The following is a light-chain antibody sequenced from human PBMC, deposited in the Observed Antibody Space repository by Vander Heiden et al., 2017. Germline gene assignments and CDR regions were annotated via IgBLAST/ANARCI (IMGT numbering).Light chain of an antibody. CDR2: WAS. V-gene: IGKV4-1*01. J-gene: IGKJ2*01. Sequence: LGERATIDCKSSQTLLYSPHNPNYLAWYQQKPGQPPKLLIYWASSRKSGVPDRFSGSGSGTDFTLTISSLQAEDVAVYYCQQYYFVPYTFGQGTKLEI. CDR1: QTLLYSPHNPNY. CDR3: QQYYFVPYT.